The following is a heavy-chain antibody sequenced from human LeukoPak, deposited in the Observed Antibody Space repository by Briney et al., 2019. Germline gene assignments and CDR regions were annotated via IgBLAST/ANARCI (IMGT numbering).Heavy chain of an antibody. CDR1: GFTFSSYA. CDR2: ISYDGSNK. CDR3: AKDLGESYYFDY. D-gene: IGHD3-10*01. J-gene: IGHJ4*02. V-gene: IGHV3-30*04. Sequence: GPLRLPSVSSGFTFSSYAMHGVRPAPAKGLEWVAVISYDGSNKYYADSVKGRFTISRDNSKNTLYLQMNSLRAEDTAVYYCAKDLGESYYFDYWGQGTLVTVSS.